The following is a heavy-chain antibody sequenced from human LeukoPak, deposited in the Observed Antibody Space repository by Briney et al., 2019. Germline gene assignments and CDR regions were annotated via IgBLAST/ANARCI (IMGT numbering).Heavy chain of an antibody. CDR2: ISSSSSTI. J-gene: IGHJ4*02. D-gene: IGHD6-19*01. CDR3: ARSTAVAGLDY. CDR1: GFTFSSYS. Sequence: GGSLRLSCADSGFTFSSYSMNWVRQAPGKGLEWVSYISSSSSTIYYADSVKGRFTISRDNSKNTLYLQMNSLRAEDTAVYYCARSTAVAGLDYWGQGTLVTVSS. V-gene: IGHV3-48*01.